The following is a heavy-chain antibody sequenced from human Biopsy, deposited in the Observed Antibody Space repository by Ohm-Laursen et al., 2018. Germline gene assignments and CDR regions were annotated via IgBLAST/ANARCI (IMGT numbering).Heavy chain of an antibody. J-gene: IGHJ6*02. D-gene: IGHD4-11*01. V-gene: IGHV4-59*02. CDR1: GDSVTKYY. Sequence: LQTLSLTCAVSGDSVTKYYWSWIRQPPGKGLEWIGHIYYSVMTNYNPSLQSRVSISVDTSRNQVSLTLSSVTAADTAVYYCARDSGILNYGNFKYYHYYGMDVWGQGTKVTVSS. CDR3: ARDSGILNYGNFKYYHYYGMDV. CDR2: IYYSVMT.